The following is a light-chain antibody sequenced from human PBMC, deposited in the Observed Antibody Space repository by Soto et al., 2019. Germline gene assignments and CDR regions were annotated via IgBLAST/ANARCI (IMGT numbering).Light chain of an antibody. V-gene: IGKV3-20*01. J-gene: IGKJ1*01. Sequence: EIVLTQSPGTLSLSPGDRATLSCRASQSVSNTYLAWYQQKPGQAPRLIIYGALSRATGIPDRFSASGSGKDFTLTISRVEPEDFAVYFCQQYDNSVWTFGQGTKVEIK. CDR3: QQYDNSVWT. CDR1: QSVSNTY. CDR2: GAL.